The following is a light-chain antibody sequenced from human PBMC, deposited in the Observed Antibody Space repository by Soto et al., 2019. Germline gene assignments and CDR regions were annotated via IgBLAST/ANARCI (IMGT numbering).Light chain of an antibody. J-gene: IGKJ1*01. CDR2: DAS. Sequence: DIQITQSPSTLSASVGDRVTITCRASQSIDRWLAWYQQKPGKAPKLLIYDASSLASGVPSRFSGIESGTQFTLTISGLQPDDFATYYCQQYKTYSGTFGQGTKVDIK. CDR1: QSIDRW. CDR3: QQYKTYSGT. V-gene: IGKV1-5*01.